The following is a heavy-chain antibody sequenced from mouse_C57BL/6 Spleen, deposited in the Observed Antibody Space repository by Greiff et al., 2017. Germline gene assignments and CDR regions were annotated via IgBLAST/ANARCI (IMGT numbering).Heavy chain of an antibody. V-gene: IGHV5-4*01. CDR3: ARDPYGNYYFDY. CDR1: GFTFSSYA. Sequence: EVHLVESGGGLVKPGGSLKLSCAASGFTFSSYAMSWVRQTPEKRLEWVATISDGGSYTYYPDNVKGRFTISRDNAKNNLYLQMSHLKSEDTAMYYCARDPYGNYYFDYWGQGTTLTVSS. CDR2: ISDGGSYT. J-gene: IGHJ2*01. D-gene: IGHD2-1*01.